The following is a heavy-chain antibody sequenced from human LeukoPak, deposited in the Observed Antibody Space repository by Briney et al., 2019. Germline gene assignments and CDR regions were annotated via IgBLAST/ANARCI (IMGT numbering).Heavy chain of an antibody. CDR2: INHSGST. CDR1: GGSFSGYY. Sequence: SETLSLTCAVYGGSFSGYYWSWIRQPPGKGLEWIGEINHSGSTNYNPSLKSRVTISVDTSKNQFSLKLSSVTAADTAMYYCARVGISSTWYGPFDYWGQGTLVTVSS. D-gene: IGHD6-13*01. CDR3: ARVGISSTWYGPFDY. J-gene: IGHJ4*02. V-gene: IGHV4-34*01.